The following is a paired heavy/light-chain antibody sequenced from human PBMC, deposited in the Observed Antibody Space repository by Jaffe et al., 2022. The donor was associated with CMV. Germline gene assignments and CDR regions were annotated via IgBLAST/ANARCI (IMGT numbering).Heavy chain of an antibody. D-gene: IGHD2-8*01. V-gene: IGHV1-69*01. CDR1: GGTFNTYG. Sequence: QVQLVQSGAEVKKPGSSVKVSCKASGGTFNTYGISWVRQAPGQGLEWMAGIIPIFGTVNYAQKFQGRVTITADESTSTAYMDLSSLRSEDTAVYYCALTTGHACTDGVCSTWGIWGFGYWGQGTLVTVSS. CDR2: IIPIFGTV. J-gene: IGHJ4*02. CDR3: ALTTGHACTDGVCSTWGIWGFGY.
Light chain of an antibody. CDR1: QSLLQSNGYNH. V-gene: IGKV2-28*01. CDR2: LGS. Sequence: DIVMTQSPLSLPVTPGEPASISCRSTQSLLQSNGYNHLDWYLQKPGQSPLLLIYLGSYRASGVPDRFSGSGSGTDFTLKISRVEAEDVGVYYCMQALQTPFTFGPGTKVEI. J-gene: IGKJ3*01. CDR3: MQALQTPFT.